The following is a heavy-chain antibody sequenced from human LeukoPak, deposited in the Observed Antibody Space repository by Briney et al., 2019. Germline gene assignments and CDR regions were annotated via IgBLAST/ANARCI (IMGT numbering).Heavy chain of an antibody. D-gene: IGHD3-3*01. Sequence: GASVKVSCKASGGTFSRYAISWVRQAPGQGLEWMGRIIPILGIANYARKFQGRVTITADKSTSTAYMELSSLRSEDTAVYYCARAPSRNFGFDYWGQGTLVTVSS. CDR3: ARAPSRNFGFDY. V-gene: IGHV1-69*04. CDR1: GGTFSRYA. J-gene: IGHJ4*02. CDR2: IIPILGIA.